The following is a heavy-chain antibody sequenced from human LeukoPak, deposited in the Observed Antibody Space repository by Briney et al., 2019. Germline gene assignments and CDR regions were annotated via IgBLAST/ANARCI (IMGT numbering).Heavy chain of an antibody. CDR1: GFTFSSYW. V-gene: IGHV3-74*01. CDR3: AKDGGGGYYDFWSGYYTGSYFDY. CDR2: INSDGSST. D-gene: IGHD3-3*01. J-gene: IGHJ4*02. Sequence: GGSLRLSCAASGFTFSSYWMHWVRQAPGKGLVWVSRINSDGSSTSYADSVKGRFTISRDNAKNTLYLQMNSLRAEDTAVYYCAKDGGGGYYDFWSGYYTGSYFDYWGQGTLVTVSS.